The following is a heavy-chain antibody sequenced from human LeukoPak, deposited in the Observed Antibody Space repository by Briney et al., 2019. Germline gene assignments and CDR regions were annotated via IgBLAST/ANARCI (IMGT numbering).Heavy chain of an antibody. J-gene: IGHJ3*02. CDR3: ARSDYVWGSYRDAFDI. V-gene: IGHV3-11*04. Sequence: GGSLRLSCAASGFTFSDYYMSWIRQAPGKGLEWVSYISSSGSTIYYADSVKGRFTISRDNAKNSLYLQMNSLRAGDTAVYYCARSDYVWGSYRDAFDIWGQGTMVTVSS. CDR2: ISSSGSTI. D-gene: IGHD3-16*02. CDR1: GFTFSDYY.